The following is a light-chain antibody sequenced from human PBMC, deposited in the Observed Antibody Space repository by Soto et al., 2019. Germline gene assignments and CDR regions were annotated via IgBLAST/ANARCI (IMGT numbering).Light chain of an antibody. V-gene: IGKV3-15*01. CDR1: QSVNSN. CDR2: GAS. CDR3: QQYNYWPWT. Sequence: VMTQSPATLSVSPGERATLSCRASQSVNSNLAWYQQKSGQAPRLLIYGASTRATGIPVRFSGSGSGTEFTLTISSLQSEDSAVYYCQQYNYWPWTLGQGTKV. J-gene: IGKJ1*01.